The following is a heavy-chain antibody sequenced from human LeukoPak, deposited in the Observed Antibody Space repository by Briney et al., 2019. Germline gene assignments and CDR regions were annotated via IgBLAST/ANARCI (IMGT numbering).Heavy chain of an antibody. CDR2: ISGSGGST. J-gene: IGHJ4*02. CDR3: AKPDSSGYYSTTYYFDY. V-gene: IGHV3-23*01. CDR1: GFTFSSYW. D-gene: IGHD3-22*01. Sequence: GGSLRLSCAASGFTFSSYWMSWVRQAPGKGLEWVSAISGSGGSTYYADSVKGRFTISRDNSKNTLYLQMNSLRAEDTAVYYCAKPDSSGYYSTTYYFDYWGQGTLVTVSS.